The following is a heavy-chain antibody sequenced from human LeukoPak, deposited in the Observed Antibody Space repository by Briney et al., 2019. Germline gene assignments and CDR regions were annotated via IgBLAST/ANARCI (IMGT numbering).Heavy chain of an antibody. J-gene: IGHJ5*02. CDR1: GYTFTGYY. D-gene: IGHD6-13*01. CDR3: AREAAAGLYNWFDP. V-gene: IGHV1-2*02. Sequence: ASVKVSCKASGYTFTGYYMHWVRQAPGQGLEWMGWINPNSGGTDYAQKFQGRVTMTRDTSNSTAYMDLSRLRSDDTAVYYCAREAAAGLYNWFDPWGQGTLVTVSS. CDR2: INPNSGGT.